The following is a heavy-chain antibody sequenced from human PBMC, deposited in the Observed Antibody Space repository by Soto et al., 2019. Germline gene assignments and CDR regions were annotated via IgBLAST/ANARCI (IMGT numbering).Heavy chain of an antibody. CDR2: IKQDGSEK. CDR3: AREGLYYCSGGSCYSEGRAFDI. D-gene: IGHD2-15*01. J-gene: IGHJ3*02. CDR1: GFTFSSYW. V-gene: IGHV3-7*05. Sequence: GGSLRLSCAASGFTFSSYWMSWVRQAPGKGLEWVANIKQDGSEKYYVDSVKGRFTISRDNAKNSLYLQMTSLRAEETAVYYCAREGLYYCSGGSCYSEGRAFDIWGQGTMVTVSS.